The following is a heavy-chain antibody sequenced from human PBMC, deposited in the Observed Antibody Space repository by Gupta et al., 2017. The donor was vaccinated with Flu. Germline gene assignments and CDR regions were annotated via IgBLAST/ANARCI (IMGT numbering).Heavy chain of an antibody. Sequence: QAPGKGLEWVANIWDDGRKKYHADSVKGRFTISRDNSKNTLYLQMNSLRADDTAIYYCARSTYGDSSDYYLDYWGQGTLVTVSS. J-gene: IGHJ4*02. D-gene: IGHD4-17*01. CDR2: IWDDGRKK. V-gene: IGHV3-33*01. CDR3: ARSTYGDSSDYYLDY.